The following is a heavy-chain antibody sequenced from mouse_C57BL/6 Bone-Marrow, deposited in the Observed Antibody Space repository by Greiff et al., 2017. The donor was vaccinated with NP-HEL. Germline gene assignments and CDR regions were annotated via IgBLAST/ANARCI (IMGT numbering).Heavy chain of an antibody. CDR2: IYPRSGNT. D-gene: IGHD1-1*01. V-gene: IGHV1-81*01. Sequence: VKLQESGAELARPGASVKLSCKASGYTFTSYGISWVKQRTGQGLEWIGEIYPRSGNTYYNEKFKGKATLTADKSSSTAYMELRSLTSEDSAVYFCARCDYGSPYYAMDYWGQGTSVTVSS. CDR1: GYTFTSYG. J-gene: IGHJ4*01. CDR3: ARCDYGSPYYAMDY.